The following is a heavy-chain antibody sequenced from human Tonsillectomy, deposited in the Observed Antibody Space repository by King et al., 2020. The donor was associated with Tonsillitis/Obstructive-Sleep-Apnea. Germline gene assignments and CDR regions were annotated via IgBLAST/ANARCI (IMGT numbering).Heavy chain of an antibody. CDR2: IRSKAYGGTT. CDR3: TQNRALEWLLYLIY. V-gene: IGHV3-49*04. Sequence: EVQLVESGGGLVQPGRSLRLSCTASGFTFGDYAMSWVRQAPGKGLEWVGFIRSKAYGGTTEYAASVKGRFTISRDDSKSIAYLQMNSLKTEDTAVYYCTQNRALEWLLYLIYWGQGTLVTVSS. CDR1: GFTFGDYA. D-gene: IGHD3-3*01. J-gene: IGHJ4*02.